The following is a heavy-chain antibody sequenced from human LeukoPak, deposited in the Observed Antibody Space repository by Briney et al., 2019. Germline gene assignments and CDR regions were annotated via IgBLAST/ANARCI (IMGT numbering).Heavy chain of an antibody. J-gene: IGHJ2*01. Sequence: ASVKVSCKASGYTFTSYGISWLRQAPGQGLEWMGWISAYNGNTNYAQKLQGRVTMTTDTSTSTAYMELRSLRSDDTAVYYCARGPEDIVVVPAAMHWYFDLWGRGTLVTVSS. CDR1: GYTFTSYG. V-gene: IGHV1-18*01. D-gene: IGHD2-2*01. CDR3: ARGPEDIVVVPAAMHWYFDL. CDR2: ISAYNGNT.